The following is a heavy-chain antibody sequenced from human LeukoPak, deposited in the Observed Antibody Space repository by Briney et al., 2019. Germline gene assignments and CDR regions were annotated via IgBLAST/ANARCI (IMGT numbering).Heavy chain of an antibody. CDR2: IYTSGST. Sequence: SETLSLTCTVSGGSISSGSYYWSWIRQPAGKGVEWIGRIYTSGSTNYNPSLKSRVTISVDTSKNQFSLKLSSVTAADTAVYYCARDSSRYSYGLDCGQGTLVTVSS. D-gene: IGHD5-18*01. CDR3: ARDSSRYSYGLD. V-gene: IGHV4-61*02. J-gene: IGHJ4*02. CDR1: GGSISSGSYY.